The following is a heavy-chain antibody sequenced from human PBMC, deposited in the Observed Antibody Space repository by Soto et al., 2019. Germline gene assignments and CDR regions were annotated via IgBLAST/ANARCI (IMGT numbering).Heavy chain of an antibody. CDR3: ARSQVGRTLDV. CDR2: FDPEEGKM. V-gene: IGHV1-24*01. Sequence: VASVKVSCKVSGYSLNELCMHWVRQPPGKGLEWIGGFDPEEGKMIYAQNFQGRVTMTRDTSTSTVHMELITLRSEDTAVYYCARSQVGRTLDVWGPGTTVTVSS. J-gene: IGHJ6*02. D-gene: IGHD1-26*01. CDR1: GYSLNELC.